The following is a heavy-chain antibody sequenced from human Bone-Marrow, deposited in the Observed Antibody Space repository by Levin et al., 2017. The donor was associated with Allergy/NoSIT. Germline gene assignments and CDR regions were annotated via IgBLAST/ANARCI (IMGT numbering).Heavy chain of an antibody. CDR2: INHSGST. V-gene: IGHV4-34*01. CDR3: ARAPSGGSSGWILNY. J-gene: IGHJ4*02. D-gene: IGHD6-19*01. Sequence: SETLSLTCAVYGGSFSGYYWSWIRQPPGKGLEWIGEINHSGSTNYNPSLKSRVTISVDTSKNQFSLKLSSVTAADTAVYYCARAPSGGSSGWILNYWGQGTLVTVSS. CDR1: GGSFSGYY.